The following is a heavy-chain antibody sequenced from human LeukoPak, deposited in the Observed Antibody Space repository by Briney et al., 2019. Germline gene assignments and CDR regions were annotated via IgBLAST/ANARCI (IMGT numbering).Heavy chain of an antibody. CDR3: ARETPDIVVVPAAHDAFDI. CDR2: IYYSGST. D-gene: IGHD2-2*01. Sequence: SQTLSLTCTVSGGSISSGDYYWSWIRQPPGKGLEWIGYIYYSGSTYYNPSLKSRVTISVDTSKNQFSLKLSSVTAADTAVYYCARETPDIVVVPAAHDAFDIWGQGTMVTVSS. J-gene: IGHJ3*02. V-gene: IGHV4-30-4*08. CDR1: GGSISSGDYY.